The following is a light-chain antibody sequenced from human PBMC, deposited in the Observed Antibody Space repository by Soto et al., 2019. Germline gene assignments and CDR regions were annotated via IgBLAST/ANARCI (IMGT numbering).Light chain of an antibody. CDR1: QNIANNY. CDR3: QQYGSSPWT. Sequence: EVALTQSPGTLSLSPGARATLSCRASQNIANNYLTWYQQKPGQAPRVLIYDASTRATGIPDRFSGSGSGTDFTLTISRLEPEDSAVYYCQQYGSSPWTVGQGTKVDIK. CDR2: DAS. J-gene: IGKJ1*01. V-gene: IGKV3-20*01.